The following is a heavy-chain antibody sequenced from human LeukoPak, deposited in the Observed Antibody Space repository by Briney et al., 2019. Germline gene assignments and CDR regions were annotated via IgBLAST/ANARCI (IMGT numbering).Heavy chain of an antibody. Sequence: GGSLRLSCAASGFTFSSYVMHWVRQAPGKGLEWVAFIRYDGTNRYYADSVKGRFTISRDNSKNTLYLQMNSLRAEDTAVYYCARERTYCSSTSCYNWFDPWGQGTLVTVSS. CDR3: ARERTYCSSTSCYNWFDP. V-gene: IGHV3-30*02. D-gene: IGHD2-2*01. CDR2: IRYDGTNR. CDR1: GFTFSSYV. J-gene: IGHJ5*02.